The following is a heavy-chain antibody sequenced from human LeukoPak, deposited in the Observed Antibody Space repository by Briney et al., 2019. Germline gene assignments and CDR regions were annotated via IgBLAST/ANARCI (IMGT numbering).Heavy chain of an antibody. Sequence: ASVKVSCKASGYTFTNFGIIWVRQAPGQGLEWMGWISAYNGNTKYSQRVQGGVTLTADTSTSTAYMEIRSLRFDDTAIYYCARSHSGSLRAPFDFWGQGTLVTVSS. V-gene: IGHV1-18*01. D-gene: IGHD3-22*01. J-gene: IGHJ4*01. CDR3: ARSHSGSLRAPFDF. CDR1: GYTFTNFG. CDR2: ISAYNGNT.